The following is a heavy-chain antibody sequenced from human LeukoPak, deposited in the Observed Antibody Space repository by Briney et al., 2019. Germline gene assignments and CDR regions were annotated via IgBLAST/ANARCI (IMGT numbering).Heavy chain of an antibody. CDR1: GYTFTSYG. Sequence: ASVKVSCKASGYTFTSYGISWVRQAPGQGLEWMGWISAYNGNTNYAQKLQGRVTMTTDTSTSTAYMELRSLRSDDTAVYYCARPRRPGYYYYGMDVWGQGTTVTVSS. V-gene: IGHV1-18*01. J-gene: IGHJ6*02. D-gene: IGHD1-14*01. CDR2: ISAYNGNT. CDR3: ARPRRPGYYYYGMDV.